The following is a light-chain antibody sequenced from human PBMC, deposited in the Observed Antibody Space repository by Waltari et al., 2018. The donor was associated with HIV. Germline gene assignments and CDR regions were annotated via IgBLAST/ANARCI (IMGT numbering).Light chain of an antibody. CDR1: QNVGAN. CDR3: QQYNDLPQT. V-gene: IGKV3-15*01. J-gene: IGKJ1*01. CDR2: GAT. Sequence: EVVMTQSPDTLSVSPGERATLSCRASQNVGANLAWYQVRPGQAPSLLIYGATSRTTGFPARFSASGSCTEFTLTISSLQSEDFAIYYCQQYNDLPQTFGQGTRVDMK.